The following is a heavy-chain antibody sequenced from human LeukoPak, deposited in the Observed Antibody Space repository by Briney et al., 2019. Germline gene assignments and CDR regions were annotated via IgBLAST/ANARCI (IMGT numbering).Heavy chain of an antibody. V-gene: IGHV1-8*01. CDR2: MNPKSGNT. CDR3: ARDQGSLTRSWYTGY. D-gene: IGHD6-13*01. CDR1: GYSFSSHD. Sequence: GASVKVSCKASGYSFSSHDINWVRQATGQGLEWMGWMNPKSGNTDHAQKFQGRVTMTRDTSITTAYMDLSSLTPDDTAVYFCARDQGSLTRSWYTGYWGQGTQVTVSS. J-gene: IGHJ4*02.